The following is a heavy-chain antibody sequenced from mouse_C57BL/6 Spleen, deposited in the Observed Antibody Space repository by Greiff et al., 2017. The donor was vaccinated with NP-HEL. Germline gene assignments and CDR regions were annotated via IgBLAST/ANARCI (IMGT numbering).Heavy chain of an antibody. CDR2: INPNNGGT. CDR3: ARGGISYGYDSHWYFDV. Sequence: EVQLQQSGPELVKPGASVKIPCKASGYTFTDYNMDWVKQSHGKSLEWIGDINPNNGGTIYNQKFKGKATLTVDKSSSTAYMELRSLTSEDTAVYYCARGGISYGYDSHWYFDVWGTGTTVTVSS. CDR1: GYTFTDYN. D-gene: IGHD2-2*01. V-gene: IGHV1-18*01. J-gene: IGHJ1*03.